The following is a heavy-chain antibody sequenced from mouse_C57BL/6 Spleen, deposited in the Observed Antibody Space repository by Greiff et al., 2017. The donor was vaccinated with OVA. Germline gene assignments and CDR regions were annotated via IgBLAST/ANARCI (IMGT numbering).Heavy chain of an antibody. Sequence: VMLVESGPGLVAPSQSLSITCTVSGFSLTSYAISWVRQPPGKGLEWLGVIWTGGGTNYNSALKSRLSISKDNSKSQVFLKMNSLQTDDTARYYCARTTVVATNYFDYWGQGTTLTVSS. CDR2: IWTGGGT. D-gene: IGHD1-1*01. CDR1: GFSLTSYA. J-gene: IGHJ2*01. CDR3: ARTTVVATNYFDY. V-gene: IGHV2-9-1*01.